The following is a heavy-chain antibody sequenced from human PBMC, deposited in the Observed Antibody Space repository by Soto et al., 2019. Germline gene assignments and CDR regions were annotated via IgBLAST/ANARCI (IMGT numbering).Heavy chain of an antibody. J-gene: IGHJ5*02. CDR3: AKDHTDILVATYNWFDP. D-gene: IGHD2-15*01. CDR2: ISGSYAST. Sequence: GGSLRLSCAASGFTFSSYAMSWVRQAPGKGLEWVSGISGSYASTYYADSVKGRFTISRDNSKNTLYLQMNSLRAEDTAVYYCAKDHTDILVATYNWFDPWGQGTLVTVSS. V-gene: IGHV3-23*01. CDR1: GFTFSSYA.